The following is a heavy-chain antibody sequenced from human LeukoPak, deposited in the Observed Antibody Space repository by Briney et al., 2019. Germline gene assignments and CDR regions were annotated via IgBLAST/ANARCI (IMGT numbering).Heavy chain of an antibody. Sequence: ASVKVSGKASGYIFTDYAIQWVRQAPGQGLEWMGWINAGNGKTKYSQKFQGRVTITRDTSASTAYMELSGLRSEDTAVYYCARARWTSTVTTYYLDYWGQGTLVTVSS. CDR3: ARARWTSTVTTYYLDY. CDR2: INAGNGKT. CDR1: GYIFTDYA. D-gene: IGHD4-17*01. V-gene: IGHV1-3*01. J-gene: IGHJ4*02.